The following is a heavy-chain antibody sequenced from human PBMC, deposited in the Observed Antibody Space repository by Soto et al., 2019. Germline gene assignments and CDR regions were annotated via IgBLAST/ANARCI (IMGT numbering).Heavy chain of an antibody. CDR1: GFTFSSYW. Sequence: EVQLVESGGGLVQPGGSLRLSCAASGFTFSSYWMSWVRQAPGKGLEWVANIKQDGSEKYYVDSVKGRFTISRDNAKNSLYLQMNSLRAEDTAVYYCANTLNTVTTFGAGENWGQGTLVTVS. CDR2: IKQDGSEK. CDR3: ANTLNTVTTFGAGEN. J-gene: IGHJ4*02. D-gene: IGHD4-17*01. V-gene: IGHV3-7*05.